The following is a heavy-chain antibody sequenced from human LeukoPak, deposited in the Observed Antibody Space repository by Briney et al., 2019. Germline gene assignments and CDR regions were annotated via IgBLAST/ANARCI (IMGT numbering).Heavy chain of an antibody. CDR1: GGSFSGYH. V-gene: IGHV4-34*01. CDR2: INHSGST. D-gene: IGHD5-18*01. Sequence: SETLSLTCAVYGGSFSGYHWSWIRQPPGKGLEWIGEINHSGSTNYNPSLESRVTISVDTSKNQFSLKLSSVTAADTAVYYCARDGDVDTAMVFDYWGQGTLVTVSS. CDR3: ARDGDVDTAMVFDY. J-gene: IGHJ4*02.